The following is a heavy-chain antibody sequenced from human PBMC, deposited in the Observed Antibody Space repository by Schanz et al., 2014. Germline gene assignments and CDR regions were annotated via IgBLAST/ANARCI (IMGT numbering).Heavy chain of an antibody. CDR3: ARDGEAAAGCDY. V-gene: IGHV1-46*03. Sequence: QVQLVQSGAEVKKPGASVKLSCKASNYIFTKYYIHCVRQAPGQGLEWMGIINPSGGSTSYAQKFQGRVSMTEDTSTDTAYVELSRLTSEDTAVYYCARDGEAAAGCDYWGQGTLVTVSS. CDR2: INPSGGST. J-gene: IGHJ4*02. D-gene: IGHD6-13*01. CDR1: NYIFTKYY.